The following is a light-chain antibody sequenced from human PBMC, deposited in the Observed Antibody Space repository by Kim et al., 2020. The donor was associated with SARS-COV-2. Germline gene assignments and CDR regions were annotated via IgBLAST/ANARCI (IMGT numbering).Light chain of an antibody. Sequence: QSALTQPASVSGSPGQSITISCTGTSSDVGGYNYVSWYQQHPGKAPNLMIYDVSKRPSVVSNRFSGSKSGNTASLTISGLQAEDEADYYCSSYTSSSTWVFGGGTQLTVL. V-gene: IGLV2-14*01. CDR2: DVS. J-gene: IGLJ3*02. CDR3: SSYTSSSTWV. CDR1: SSDVGGYNY.